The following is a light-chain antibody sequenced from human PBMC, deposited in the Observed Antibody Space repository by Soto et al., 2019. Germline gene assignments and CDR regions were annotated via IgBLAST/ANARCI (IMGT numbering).Light chain of an antibody. CDR2: QDY. V-gene: IGLV6-57*04. CDR3: QSIDSDNLVV. Sequence: NFMLTQPHSLSESPGKTVTISCTRSSGTIASKFVQWYQHRPGSAPTNVIYQDYHTPSGVPHRFSGSIDRSSNSASLTISDLETEDEADYYSQSIDSDNLVVFGGGTKLTVL. CDR1: SGTIASKF. J-gene: IGLJ2*01.